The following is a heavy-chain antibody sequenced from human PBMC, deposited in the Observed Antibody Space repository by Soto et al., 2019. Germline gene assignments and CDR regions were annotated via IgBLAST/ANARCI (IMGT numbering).Heavy chain of an antibody. Sequence: PGGSLRLSCAASGFTFSTYAMNWVRQAPGRGLEWVSSISSRGSYIYYADSMKGRLTVSRDNAKNSLYLKMNSLRAEDTAVYYCARARATIAAAAIFDCWGQGTLVTVSS. CDR2: ISSRGSYI. CDR3: ARARATIAAAAIFDC. J-gene: IGHJ4*02. V-gene: IGHV3-21*04. D-gene: IGHD6-13*01. CDR1: GFTFSTYA.